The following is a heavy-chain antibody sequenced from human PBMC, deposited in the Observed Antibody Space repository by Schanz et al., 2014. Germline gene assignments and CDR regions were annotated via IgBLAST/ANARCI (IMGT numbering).Heavy chain of an antibody. CDR1: GGTFSSYT. CDR3: AIHYGDRTV. Sequence: QVQLVQSGAEVMKPGSSVKVSCKASGGTFSSYTINWVRQAPGQGLEWMGWMNPTTGSRGYAQNFQGRVPLTRHTSLKAAYMEMTDLKFEDAGLYYCAIHYGDRTVWGQGTLIAVSS. CDR2: MNPTTGSR. J-gene: IGHJ4*02. V-gene: IGHV1-8*02. D-gene: IGHD4-17*01.